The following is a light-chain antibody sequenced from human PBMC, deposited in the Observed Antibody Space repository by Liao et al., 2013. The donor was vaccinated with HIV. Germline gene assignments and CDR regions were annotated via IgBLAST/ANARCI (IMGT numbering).Light chain of an antibody. CDR3: LAWDSDAIV. V-gene: IGLV3-1*01. CDR1: KLGDKY. Sequence: SYELTQAPSVSVSPGQTATISCSGDKLGDKYVCWYQQKPGQAPLMVIYQDIKRPSGIPERFSGSNSGNTATLTISGTQPMDEADYYCLAWDSDAIVFGGGTRLTVL. CDR2: QDI. J-gene: IGLJ2*01.